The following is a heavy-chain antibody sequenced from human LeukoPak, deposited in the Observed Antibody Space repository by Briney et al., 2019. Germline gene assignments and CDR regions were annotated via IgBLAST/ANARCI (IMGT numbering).Heavy chain of an antibody. CDR3: ARGRYRLLYDLFDY. V-gene: IGHV4-39*07. J-gene: IGHJ4*02. CDR2: IYYSGST. Sequence: TSETLSLTCTVSGGHISSSSYYWGWIRQPPGKGLEWIGSIYYSGSTYYNPSLKSRVTISVDTSKNQFSLKLSSVTAADTAVYYCARGRYRLLYDLFDYWGQGTLVTVSS. D-gene: IGHD2-2*02. CDR1: GGHISSSSYY.